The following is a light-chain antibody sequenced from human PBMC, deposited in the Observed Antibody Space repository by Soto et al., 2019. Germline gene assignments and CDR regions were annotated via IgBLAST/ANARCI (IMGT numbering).Light chain of an antibody. J-gene: IGKJ2*01. CDR1: QSVSRSY. CDR3: QQYGSSPPYT. V-gene: IGKV3-20*01. CDR2: GAS. Sequence: EIVLTQSPGTLSLSPGERATLSCRASQSVSRSYLAWYQQKPGQAPRLLIYGASTTATGIPDRFSGSGSGTDFTLTLSRLEPEDFAVYYCQQYGSSPPYTFGQGTKLEIK.